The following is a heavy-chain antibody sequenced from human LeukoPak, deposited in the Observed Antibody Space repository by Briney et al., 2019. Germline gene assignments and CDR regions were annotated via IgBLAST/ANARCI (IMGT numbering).Heavy chain of an antibody. CDR3: ARARTVAYYSYGMDV. Sequence: GASVKVSCKASGYTFTSYGFSWVRQAPGQGLEWMGWISTYNGDTNYAQELQDRVTMTTDTTTSTAYMELRSLRSDDTAVYYCARARTVAYYSYGMDVWGQGTTVTVSS. CDR2: ISTYNGDT. D-gene: IGHD4-23*01. CDR1: GYTFTSYG. V-gene: IGHV1-18*01. J-gene: IGHJ6*02.